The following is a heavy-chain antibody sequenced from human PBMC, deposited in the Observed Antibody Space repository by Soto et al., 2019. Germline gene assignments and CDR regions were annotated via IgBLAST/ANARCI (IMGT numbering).Heavy chain of an antibody. CDR1: GDSISSYY. D-gene: IGHD3-10*01. CDR3: ARGLVRGVACSY. J-gene: IGHJ4*02. V-gene: IGHV4-59*01. CDR2: IYYSGST. Sequence: TCTVYGDSISSYYWSWIRQPPGKGLEWIGYIYYSGSTNYNPSLKSRVTISVDTSKNQFSLKLSSVTAADTAVYYCARGLVRGVACSYWGKGTLVTVS.